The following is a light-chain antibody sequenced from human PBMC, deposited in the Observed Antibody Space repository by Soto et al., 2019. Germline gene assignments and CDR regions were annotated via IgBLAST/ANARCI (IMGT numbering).Light chain of an antibody. CDR1: QSVSSN. Sequence: EIVMTQSPATVSVSPGERATLSCRASQSVSSNLAWYQQKPGQAPRLLIYGASTRAPGIPARFSGSGSGTEFTLTISSLQSEDFAVYYCQQYNNWPPWTFGQGTKVEIK. V-gene: IGKV3-15*01. CDR3: QQYNNWPPWT. J-gene: IGKJ1*01. CDR2: GAS.